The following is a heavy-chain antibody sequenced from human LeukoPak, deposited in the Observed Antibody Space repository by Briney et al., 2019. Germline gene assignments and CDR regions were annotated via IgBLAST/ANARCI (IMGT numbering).Heavy chain of an antibody. V-gene: IGHV1-3*01. CDR3: ARAECASCYLVDF. D-gene: IGHD2-2*01. CDR2: INASNGYT. CDR1: GYTFTNHA. J-gene: IGHJ4*02. Sequence: ASVKVSCKASGYTFTNHAIHWVRQAPGQRLEWMGWINASNGYTEYPQNFRDRVTITRDTSANTVYMELSSLRSEDTAVYFCARAECASCYLVDFWGQGTLITVSS.